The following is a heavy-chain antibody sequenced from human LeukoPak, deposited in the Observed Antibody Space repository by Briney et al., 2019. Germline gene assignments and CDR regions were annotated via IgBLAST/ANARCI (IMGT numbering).Heavy chain of an antibody. Sequence: PSETLSLTCTVSGGSISNYCWSWIRQPPGKGLEWIGYICYSGTTNYNPSLKSRVTISVDRSKSQFSLKLISVTAADTAVYYCARHVSSTVTTELGYWGQGTLVTVSS. D-gene: IGHD4-17*01. CDR2: ICYSGTT. CDR3: ARHVSSTVTTELGY. CDR1: GGSISNYC. V-gene: IGHV4-59*08. J-gene: IGHJ4*02.